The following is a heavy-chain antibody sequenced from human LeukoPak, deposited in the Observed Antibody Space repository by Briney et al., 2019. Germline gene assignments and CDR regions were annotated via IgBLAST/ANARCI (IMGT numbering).Heavy chain of an antibody. Sequence: SVKVSCKASGGTFSSYTISWVRQAPGQGLEWMGRIIPILGIANYAQKFQGRVTITADKSTSTAYMELSSLRSEDTAVYYCTRGVGATSHWFDPWGQGTLVTVSS. CDR3: TRGVGATSHWFDP. V-gene: IGHV1-69*02. CDR2: IIPILGIA. D-gene: IGHD1-26*01. J-gene: IGHJ5*02. CDR1: GGTFSSYT.